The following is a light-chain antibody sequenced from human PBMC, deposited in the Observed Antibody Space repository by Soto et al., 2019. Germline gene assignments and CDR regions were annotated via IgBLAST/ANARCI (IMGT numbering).Light chain of an antibody. Sequence: DIQLTQSPSFLSASVGDRVTITCRASQGISSYLAWYQQEPGKAPKPLIYAASTLQSGVPSRFSGSGSGTEFTLTISSLQPEDFATYYCQQLKSYPVTFGGRTKVEIK. CDR2: AAS. V-gene: IGKV1-9*01. CDR1: QGISSY. CDR3: QQLKSYPVT. J-gene: IGKJ4*01.